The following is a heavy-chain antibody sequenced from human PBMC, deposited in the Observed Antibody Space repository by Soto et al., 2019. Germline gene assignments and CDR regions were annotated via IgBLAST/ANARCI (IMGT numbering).Heavy chain of an antibody. CDR3: ARVAGNWFDP. Sequence: SETLSLTCTVSGGSVSSGSYYWSWIRQPPGKGLEWIGYIYYSGSTNYNPSLKSRVTISVDTSKNQFSLKLSSVTAADTAVYYCARVAGNWFDPWGQGILVTVSS. D-gene: IGHD6-19*01. CDR2: IYYSGST. J-gene: IGHJ5*02. V-gene: IGHV4-61*01. CDR1: GGSVSSGSYY.